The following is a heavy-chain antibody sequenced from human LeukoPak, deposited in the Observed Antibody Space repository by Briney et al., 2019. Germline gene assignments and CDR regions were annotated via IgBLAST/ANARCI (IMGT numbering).Heavy chain of an antibody. J-gene: IGHJ4*02. D-gene: IGHD3-10*01. V-gene: IGHV3-74*01. Sequence: PGESLRLSCAASGFTFSNYWMHWVRQDPGKGLVWVARINIDGSSTSYAASVKGRFTISRDNAKNTLYLQMNSLRAEDTAIYYCARDLSGSGSLSDYWGQGTLATVSS. CDR3: ARDLSGSGSLSDY. CDR1: GFTFSNYW. CDR2: INIDGSST.